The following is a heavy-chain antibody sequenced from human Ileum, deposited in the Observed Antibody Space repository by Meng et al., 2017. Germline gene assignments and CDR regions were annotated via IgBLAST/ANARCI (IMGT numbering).Heavy chain of an antibody. J-gene: IGHJ4*02. Sequence: LGGRFSKRSEPLSLPGAIYGGSFSNYYLTSSRQSPGKGRGRIGEIHPTGSTYYSPSLQSRVTITLDTSENQFSLTLNSVTAADTAVYYCARGDDWAKSGNFWGQGTLVTVSS. D-gene: IGHD3-9*01. CDR1: GGSFSNYY. CDR3: ARGDDWAKSGNF. CDR2: IHPTGST. V-gene: IGHV4-34*01.